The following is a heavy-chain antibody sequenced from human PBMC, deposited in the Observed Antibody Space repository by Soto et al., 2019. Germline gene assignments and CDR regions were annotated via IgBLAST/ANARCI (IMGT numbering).Heavy chain of an antibody. CDR2: ISSDGSNK. J-gene: IGHJ4*02. CDR1: AVNFINYG. CDR3: GKGRARSLNAFDY. D-gene: IGHD1-26*01. Sequence: GGPIRLFCAVSAVNFINYGMDWVRQAKDKGLEWVPVISSDGSNKYYADSVKGRFTISRDNSKNTLHLQMNSLRADDTAVVYCGKGRARSLNAFDYWGQGTTVTVSS. V-gene: IGHV3-30*18.